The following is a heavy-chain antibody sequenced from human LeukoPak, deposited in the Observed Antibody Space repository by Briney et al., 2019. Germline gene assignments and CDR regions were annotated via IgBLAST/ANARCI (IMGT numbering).Heavy chain of an antibody. V-gene: IGHV3-23*01. Sequence: GGSLRLSCAASGFTFSSYAMSWVRQAPGKGLEWVSAISGSGGSTYYADSVKGRFTISRDNAKNTLYLQMHSLRAEDTAVYYCARESVNYERGLDYWGQGTLVTVSS. CDR2: ISGSGGST. CDR1: GFTFSSYA. CDR3: ARESVNYERGLDY. D-gene: IGHD1-7*01. J-gene: IGHJ4*02.